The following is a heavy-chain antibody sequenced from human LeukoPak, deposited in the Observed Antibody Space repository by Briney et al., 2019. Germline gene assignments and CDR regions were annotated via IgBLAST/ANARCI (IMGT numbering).Heavy chain of an antibody. Sequence: SGTLSLTCTVSGGSISSYYWSWIRQPPGKGLEWIGYISYSGSTNYNPSLKSRVTISVDTSKNQFSLKLSSATAADTAVYYCAKYVWGSYPTFEDYWGQGTLVTVSS. CDR2: ISYSGST. D-gene: IGHD3-16*02. CDR1: GGSISSYY. J-gene: IGHJ4*02. V-gene: IGHV4-59*01. CDR3: AKYVWGSYPTFEDY.